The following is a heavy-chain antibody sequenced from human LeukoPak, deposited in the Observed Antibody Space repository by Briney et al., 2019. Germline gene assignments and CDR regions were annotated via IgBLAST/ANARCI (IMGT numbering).Heavy chain of an antibody. CDR1: GFTFSSYS. CDR3: ARATSQTYYDFWSGLFYFDY. D-gene: IGHD3-3*01. CDR2: ISSSSSYI. V-gene: IGHV3-21*01. J-gene: IGHJ4*02. Sequence: GGSLRLSCAASGFTFSSYSMNWVRQAPGKGLEWVSSISSSSSYIYYADSVKGRFTISRDNAKNSLYLQMNSLRAEDTAVYYCARATSQTYYDFWSGLFYFDYWGQGTLVTVSS.